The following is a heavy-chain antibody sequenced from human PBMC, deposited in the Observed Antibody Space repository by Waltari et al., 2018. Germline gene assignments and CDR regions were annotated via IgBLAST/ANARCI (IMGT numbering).Heavy chain of an antibody. CDR1: GGTFSSYA. CDR2: IIPIFGTA. V-gene: IGHV1-69*05. D-gene: IGHD4-17*01. CDR3: ARGHVTRGGYYYGMDV. Sequence: QVQLVQSGAEVKKPGSSVKVSCKASGGTFSSYAISWVRQAPGQGLEWMGRIIPIFGTANYAQKFQGRVTMTRNTSISTAYMELSSLRSEDTAVYYCARGHVTRGGYYYGMDVWGQGTMVTVSS. J-gene: IGHJ6*02.